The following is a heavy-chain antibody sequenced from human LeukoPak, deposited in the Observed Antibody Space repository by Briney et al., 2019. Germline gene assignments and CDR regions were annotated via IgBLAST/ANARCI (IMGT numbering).Heavy chain of an antibody. J-gene: IGHJ4*02. CDR3: ATKGWYSGSYYGGYFDY. Sequence: GESLKISCKGSGYSFTSYWIGWVRQMPGKGLEWMGIIYPGDSDTRYSPSFQGQVTISADKSISTAYLQWSSLKASDTAMYYCATKGWYSGSYYGGYFDYWGQGTLVTVSS. CDR2: IYPGDSDT. D-gene: IGHD1-26*01. V-gene: IGHV5-51*01. CDR1: GYSFTSYW.